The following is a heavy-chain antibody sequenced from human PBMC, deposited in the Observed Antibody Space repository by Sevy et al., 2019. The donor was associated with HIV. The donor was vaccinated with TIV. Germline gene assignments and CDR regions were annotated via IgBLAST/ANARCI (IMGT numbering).Heavy chain of an antibody. V-gene: IGHV6-1*01. D-gene: IGHD5-12*01. Sequence: SQTLSLTCAISGDSVSSISAAWNWIRQSPSRGLEWLGRTYYRSKWYNDYAVSVKIRITINPDTSKNQFSLQLNSVTPEDTAVYYCARDGGDIVATIYYFDYWGQGTLVTVSS. J-gene: IGHJ4*02. CDR2: TYYRSKWYN. CDR1: GDSVSSISAA. CDR3: ARDGGDIVATIYYFDY.